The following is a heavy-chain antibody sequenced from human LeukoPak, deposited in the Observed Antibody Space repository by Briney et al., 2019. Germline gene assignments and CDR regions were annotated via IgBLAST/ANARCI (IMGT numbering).Heavy chain of an antibody. J-gene: IGHJ4*02. CDR1: GFTFSSYA. V-gene: IGHV3-23*01. CDR3: AKEGTYCSSTSCEKSYFDY. CDR2: ISGSGGST. D-gene: IGHD2-2*01. Sequence: GGSLRLSCAASGFTFSSYAMSWVRQAPGKGLEWVSAISGSGGSTYYADSVKGRFTISRDNSKNTLYLQMNSLRAEDTAVYYCAKEGTYCSSTSCEKSYFDYWGQGTLITVSS.